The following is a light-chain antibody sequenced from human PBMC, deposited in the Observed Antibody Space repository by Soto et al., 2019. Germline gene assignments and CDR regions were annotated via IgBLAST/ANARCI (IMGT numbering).Light chain of an antibody. V-gene: IGKV3-20*01. J-gene: IGKJ1*01. CDR3: QEYGISRT. Sequence: EIVLTQSPGTLSLSPGERATLSCRASQSVSSRDLAWYQQKPGQAPRLLIYDASSRATGIPERFSGSGSGTDFTITISRLEPEDFAVYFCQEYGISRTFGQGTKVEIK. CDR1: QSVSSRD. CDR2: DAS.